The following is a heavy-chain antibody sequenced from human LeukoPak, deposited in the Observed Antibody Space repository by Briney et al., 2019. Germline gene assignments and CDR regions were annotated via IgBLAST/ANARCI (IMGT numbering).Heavy chain of an antibody. J-gene: IGHJ4*02. Sequence: PSETLSLTCTVSGGSISSSSYYWGWIRQPPGKGLEWIGSIYYSGSTNYNPSLKSRVTISVDTSKNQFSLKLSSVTAADTAVYYCARGPPYGSGSYYYFLYFDYWGQGTLVTVSS. CDR3: ARGPPYGSGSYYYFLYFDY. D-gene: IGHD3-10*01. CDR1: GGSISSSSYY. V-gene: IGHV4-39*07. CDR2: IYYSGST.